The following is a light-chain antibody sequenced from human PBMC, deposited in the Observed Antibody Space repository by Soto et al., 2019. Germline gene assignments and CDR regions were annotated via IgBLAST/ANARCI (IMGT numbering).Light chain of an antibody. V-gene: IGKV3-20*01. CDR1: QSVSSN. CDR2: GAS. J-gene: IGKJ5*01. CDR3: QHYVTSSIT. Sequence: IVLTQSPATLSVSPGERATLSCRASQSVSSNLAWYQQKPGQAPRLLMYGASSRATGTPDRISGGGSGTDFTLTISRLEPEDFAVYYCQHYVTSSITFGQGTRLENK.